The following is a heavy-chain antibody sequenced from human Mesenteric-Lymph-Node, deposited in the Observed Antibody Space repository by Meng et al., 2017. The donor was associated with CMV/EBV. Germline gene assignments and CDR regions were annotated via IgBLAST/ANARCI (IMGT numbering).Heavy chain of an antibody. Sequence: GGSLRLSCAASGFTFSSHAMHWVRQAPGKGLEWVAVISYDESHKYYADSVKGRFTISRDNSKNTLYLQMNSLRPEDTAVYYCARDGPFWSGYYSDYWGQGTLVTVSS. CDR2: ISYDESHK. V-gene: IGHV3-30-3*01. CDR3: ARDGPFWSGYYSDY. CDR1: GFTFSSHA. J-gene: IGHJ4*02. D-gene: IGHD3-3*01.